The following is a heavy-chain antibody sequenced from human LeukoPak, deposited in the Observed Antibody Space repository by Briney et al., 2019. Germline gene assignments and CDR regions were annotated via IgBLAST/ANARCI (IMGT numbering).Heavy chain of an antibody. J-gene: IGHJ4*02. CDR3: ARLPWPAKEDY. CDR1: GGSFSGYY. Sequence: SETLSLTCAVYGGSFSGYYWSWIRQPPGKGLGWIGEINHSGSTNYNPSLKSRVTISVDTSKNQFSLKLSSVTAADTAVYYCARLPWPAKEDYWGQGTLVTVSS. V-gene: IGHV4-34*01. CDR2: INHSGST. D-gene: IGHD6-25*01.